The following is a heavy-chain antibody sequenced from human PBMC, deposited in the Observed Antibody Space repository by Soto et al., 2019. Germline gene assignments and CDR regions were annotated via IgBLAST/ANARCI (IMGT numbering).Heavy chain of an antibody. V-gene: IGHV3-23*01. J-gene: IGHJ4*02. CDR2: ISFSGDNT. CDR3: VREGLRATTKGPYFDY. D-gene: IGHD1-26*01. Sequence: EAQLLESGGGSGQPGGSLRLSCVASGFTFSGYALSWVRQAPGKGLEWVSTISFSGDNTYYADSVTGRFTISSDSSQNTLFMQMTSLRVEDTALYYCVREGLRATTKGPYFDYWGQGTLVTVSS. CDR1: GFTFSGYA.